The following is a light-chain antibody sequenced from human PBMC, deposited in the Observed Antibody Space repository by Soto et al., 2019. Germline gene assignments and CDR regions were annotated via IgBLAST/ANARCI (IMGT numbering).Light chain of an antibody. CDR3: QQYNSYWT. CDR1: QSISSW. Sequence: GDRVTITCRASQSISSWLAWYQQKPGKAPKLLIYDASSLESGVPSRFSGSGSGTEFTLTISSLQPDDFATYYCQQYNSYWTFGQGTKVEIK. J-gene: IGKJ1*01. CDR2: DAS. V-gene: IGKV1-5*01.